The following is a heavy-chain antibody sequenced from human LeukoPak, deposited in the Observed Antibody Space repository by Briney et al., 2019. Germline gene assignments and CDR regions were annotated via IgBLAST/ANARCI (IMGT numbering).Heavy chain of an antibody. D-gene: IGHD2-15*01. CDR3: ARGGPSVVAATDY. J-gene: IGHJ4*02. V-gene: IGHV4-59*09. Sequence: SRVTISVDTSKNQFSLKLSSVTAADTAVYYCARGGPSVVAATDYWGQGTLVTVSS.